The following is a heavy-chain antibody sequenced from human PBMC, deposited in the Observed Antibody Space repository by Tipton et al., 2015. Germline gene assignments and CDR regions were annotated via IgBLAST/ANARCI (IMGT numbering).Heavy chain of an antibody. Sequence: VKPSETLSLTCTVSGGSMSSNYWSWIRQPPGKGLEWIGYIYYSGTPNYNPSLKSRVTFSVDTSKNQFYLKLRSVTAADTAVYYCAELGSGGFDPWGQGTLVTVSA. D-gene: IGHD6-19*01. CDR2: IYYSGTP. J-gene: IGHJ5*02. V-gene: IGHV4-59*01. CDR1: GGSMSSNY. CDR3: AELGSGGFDP.